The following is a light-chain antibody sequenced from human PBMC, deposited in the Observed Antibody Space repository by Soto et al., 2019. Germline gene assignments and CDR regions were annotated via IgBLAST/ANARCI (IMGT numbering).Light chain of an antibody. CDR3: QQRSNWPPNT. V-gene: IGKV3-11*01. CDR1: QSVSTY. Sequence: EIGLTKSPATLSLSPGETATLSCRASQSVSTYLAWYQHKPGQAPRPLIYDASNRATGAPARFSGGGSETDFTLTISNLEPGDFAVYYCQQRSNWPPNTFGQGTKLEIK. J-gene: IGKJ2*01. CDR2: DAS.